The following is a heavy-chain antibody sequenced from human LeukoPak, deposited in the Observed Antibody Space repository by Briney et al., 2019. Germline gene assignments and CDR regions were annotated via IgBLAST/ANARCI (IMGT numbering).Heavy chain of an antibody. D-gene: IGHD4-23*01. Sequence: GRSLRLYCAASGFTFSSYAMHWVRQAPGKGLEWVAVISYDGSNKYYADSVKGRFTISRDNSKNTLYLQMNSLRAEDTAVYYCARGGDYAGNSYYFDYWGQGTPVTASS. CDR1: GFTFSSYA. J-gene: IGHJ4*02. CDR3: ARGGDYAGNSYYFDY. V-gene: IGHV3-30*01. CDR2: ISYDGSNK.